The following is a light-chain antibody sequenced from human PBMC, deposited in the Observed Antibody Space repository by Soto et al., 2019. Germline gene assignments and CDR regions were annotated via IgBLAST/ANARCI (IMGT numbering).Light chain of an antibody. J-gene: IGLJ2*01. V-gene: IGLV3-21*02. CDR1: NIGHKS. Sequence: SYELTQPPSVSVAPGQPARITCGGDNIGHKSVHWYRQKPGQAPVMVVYDDYDRPSGIPERFSGSNSGNTATLTISGVEAGDGADCYCQVGDSSFARVAVFGGGTKLTFL. CDR3: QVGDSSFARVAV. CDR2: DDY.